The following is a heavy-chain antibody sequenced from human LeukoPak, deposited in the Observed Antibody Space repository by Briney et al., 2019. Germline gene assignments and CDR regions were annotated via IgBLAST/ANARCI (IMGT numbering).Heavy chain of an antibody. D-gene: IGHD1-7*01. CDR3: APRVYNWNYGWFDP. Sequence: SETLSLTCAVYGGSFSGYYWSWIRQPPGKGLEWIGEINHNGSTNYNSSLKSRVTISVDTSKNQFSLKLSSVTAADTAVYYCAPRVYNWNYGWFDPWGQGTLVTVSS. CDR1: GGSFSGYY. J-gene: IGHJ5*02. V-gene: IGHV4-34*01. CDR2: INHNGST.